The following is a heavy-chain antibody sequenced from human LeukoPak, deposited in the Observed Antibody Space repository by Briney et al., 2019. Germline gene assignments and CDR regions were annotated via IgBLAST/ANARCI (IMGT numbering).Heavy chain of an antibody. D-gene: IGHD1-26*01. V-gene: IGHV3-9*01. CDR2: ISWNSGSI. Sequence: PGGSLRLSCAASGFTFSNYWMHWVRQAPGKGLEWVSGISWNSGSIGYADSVKGRFTISRDNAKNSLYLQMNSLRAEDTALYYCAKDSGGSYQSWGQGTLVTVSS. CDR1: GFTFSNYW. CDR3: AKDSGGSYQS. J-gene: IGHJ5*02.